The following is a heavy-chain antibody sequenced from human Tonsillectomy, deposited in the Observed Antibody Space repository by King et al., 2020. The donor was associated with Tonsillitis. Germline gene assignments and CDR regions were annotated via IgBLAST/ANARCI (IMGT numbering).Heavy chain of an antibody. D-gene: IGHD3-10*01. J-gene: IGHJ6*02. CDR1: GYSFTSYW. Sequence: QLVQSGAEVKKPGESLKISCKASGYSFTSYWIGWVRQMPGKGLEWMGIIYPGDSDTTYGPSFQGQVTISAEQSTSTAYLQWSSLKTSDTAMYYCARRRDRDYYYYYYDMDVGGQRTTVTVSS. V-gene: IGHV5-51*01. CDR3: ARRRDRDYYYYYYDMDV. CDR2: IYPGDSDT.